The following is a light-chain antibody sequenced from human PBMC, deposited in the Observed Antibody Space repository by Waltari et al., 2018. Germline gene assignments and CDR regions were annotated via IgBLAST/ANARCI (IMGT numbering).Light chain of an antibody. V-gene: IGKV4-1*01. Sequence: DIVMTQSPDPLAASLGERVTINCKSSQNILLNSNNKNYLAWYQQKPGQPPKLLVYWASTRESGVPDRFSGSGSGTDFTLTISSLQAEDVAVYYCQQYYNTPYTFGQGTKLEIK. CDR3: QQYYNTPYT. CDR2: WAS. CDR1: QNILLNSNNKNY. J-gene: IGKJ2*01.